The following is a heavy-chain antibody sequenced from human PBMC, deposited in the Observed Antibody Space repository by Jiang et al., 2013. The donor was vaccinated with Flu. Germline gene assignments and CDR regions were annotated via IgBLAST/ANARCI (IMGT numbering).Heavy chain of an antibody. D-gene: IGHD1-26*01. V-gene: IGHV1-18*01. CDR1: GYTFTSHP. J-gene: IGHJ2*01. CDR2: INIYNGLT. Sequence: GPSVKVSCKTSGYTFTSHPISWVRQAPGQGLEWMGWINIYNGLTYYAQELQGRFTMTTEKSTNTAYMELRSLRSDDTAVYYCARDSSSEAYPLLLYYFDLWGRGTLVTVSS. CDR3: ARDSSSEAYPLLLYYFDL.